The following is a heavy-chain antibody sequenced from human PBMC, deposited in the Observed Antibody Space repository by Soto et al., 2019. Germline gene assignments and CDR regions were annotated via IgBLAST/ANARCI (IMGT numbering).Heavy chain of an antibody. J-gene: IGHJ5*02. V-gene: IGHV4-39*01. CDR1: GGSISGSTYY. Sequence: SETLSLTCLVSGGSISGSTYYWGWIRQPPGKGLEWIGSVYSDGSTYYNPSLKSRVTISVDTSMNQFSLRLTSVTAADTALYYCARGGISRIYQLPPFDPWGQGTLVTVSS. CDR2: VYSDGST. D-gene: IGHD2-2*01. CDR3: ARGGISRIYQLPPFDP.